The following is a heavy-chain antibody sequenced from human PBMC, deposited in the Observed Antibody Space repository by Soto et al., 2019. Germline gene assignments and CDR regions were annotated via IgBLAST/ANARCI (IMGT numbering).Heavy chain of an antibody. Sequence: GESLKISCKGSGYSFTSYWIGWGRQMPGKGLEWMGIIYPGDSDTRYSPSYQGQVTISADKSISTAYLQWSSPKASDTAMYYCAGLAGYSSSPTPRGYYYYGMDVWGQGTTVTVSS. CDR2: IYPGDSDT. J-gene: IGHJ6*02. V-gene: IGHV5-51*01. CDR3: AGLAGYSSSPTPRGYYYYGMDV. CDR1: GYSFTSYW. D-gene: IGHD6-6*01.